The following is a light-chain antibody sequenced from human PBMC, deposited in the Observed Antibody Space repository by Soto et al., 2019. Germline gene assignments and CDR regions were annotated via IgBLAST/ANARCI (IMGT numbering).Light chain of an antibody. Sequence: DIQMTQSPSTLSASVGDRVTITCRASQSISSWLAWYQQKPGKAPELLIYDASSLESGVPSRFSGSGSGTEFTLTISRLQPDDFATYYCQQYYSYPLTFGGGTKVEIK. CDR2: DAS. J-gene: IGKJ4*01. CDR1: QSISSW. CDR3: QQYYSYPLT. V-gene: IGKV1-5*01.